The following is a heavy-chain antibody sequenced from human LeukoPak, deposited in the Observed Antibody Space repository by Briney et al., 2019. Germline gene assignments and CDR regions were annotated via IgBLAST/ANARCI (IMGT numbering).Heavy chain of an antibody. J-gene: IGHJ4*02. Sequence: FTFXSYSXXXVRQAPGKGLXXVSSISSSSSYIYYADSVKGRFTISRDNAKNSLYLQMNSLRAEDTAVYYCAREVLVLTDFDYWGQGTLVTVSS. D-gene: IGHD4/OR15-4a*01. V-gene: IGHV3-21*01. CDR2: ISSSSSYI. CDR3: AREVLVLTDFDY. CDR1: FTFXSYS.